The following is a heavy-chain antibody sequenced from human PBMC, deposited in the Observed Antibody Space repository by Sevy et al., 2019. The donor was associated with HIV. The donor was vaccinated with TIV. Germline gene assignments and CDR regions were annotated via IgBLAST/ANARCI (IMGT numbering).Heavy chain of an antibody. CDR1: GFTFSRCA. CDR2: ISASGGGT. V-gene: IGHV3-23*01. J-gene: IGHJ4*02. Sequence: GGSMRLSCAASGFTFSRCAMNWVRQAPGKGLEWVSDISASGGGTNYADSVKGRFTISRDNSKNTLYLQMNSLRAEDTAVYYCAKGDSSGWHGHLDYWGQGTLVTVSS. CDR3: AKGDSSGWHGHLDY. D-gene: IGHD6-19*01.